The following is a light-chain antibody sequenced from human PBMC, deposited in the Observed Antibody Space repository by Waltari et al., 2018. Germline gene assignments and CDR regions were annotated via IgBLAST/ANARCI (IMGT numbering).Light chain of an antibody. CDR1: QAITDF. CDR3: HQYYATPPDGKT. CDR2: ATS. V-gene: IGKV1-16*01. J-gene: IGKJ1*01. Sequence: DIQMTQSPSSLSASVGYRVTITCRASQAITDFLTWFQQKPGKAPRSLIYATSSLRSGVPSRFSGSGSETDFTFTISSLQAEDVAVYYCHQYYATPPDGKTFGQGTKVEIK.